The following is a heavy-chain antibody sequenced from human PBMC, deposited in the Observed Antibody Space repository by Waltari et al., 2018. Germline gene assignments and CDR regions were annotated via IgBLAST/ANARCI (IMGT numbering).Heavy chain of an antibody. Sequence: EVQLVESGGGFIQSGGSLRLSCAASGFTVSSNYMSWVRQAPGKGLELVSVICSDGSTYYADSVKGRFTISRDNSKNTLYLQINSLRAEDTAVYYCARDSRGGLFFDYWGQGTLVTVSS. CDR1: GFTVSSNY. J-gene: IGHJ4*02. CDR2: ICSDGST. V-gene: IGHV3-53*01. CDR3: ARDSRGGLFFDY.